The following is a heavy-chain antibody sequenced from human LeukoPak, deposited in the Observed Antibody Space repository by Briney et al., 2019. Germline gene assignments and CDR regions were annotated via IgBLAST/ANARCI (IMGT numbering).Heavy chain of an antibody. CDR2: LYPNSGVT. CDR3: ARGGTFSYDNGFDY. D-gene: IGHD2-8*01. V-gene: IGHV1-2*06. CDR1: GYTFTDYF. Sequence: GASVKVSCKASGYTFTDYFIHWVRQAPGQGLEWMGRLYPNSGVTKYAQKFQGGVTMTRDTSISTVYMELSRLRPDDTAVYYRARGGTFSYDNGFDYWGQGTLVTVSS. J-gene: IGHJ4*02.